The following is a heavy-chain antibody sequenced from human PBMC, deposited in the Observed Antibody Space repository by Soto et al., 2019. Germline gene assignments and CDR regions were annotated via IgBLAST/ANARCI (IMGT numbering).Heavy chain of an antibody. CDR1: GFTFSSYA. CDR2: ISSNGGST. D-gene: IGHD5-12*01. J-gene: IGHJ4*02. Sequence: GGSLRLSCSASGFTFSSYAMHWVRQAPGKGLEYVSAISSNGGSTYYADSVKGRFTISRDNSKNYLYLQMSSLRAEDTAVYYCVKDWGGYSGYDEVAGGSHAFDYWGQGTLVTVSS. V-gene: IGHV3-64D*08. CDR3: VKDWGGYSGYDEVAGGSHAFDY.